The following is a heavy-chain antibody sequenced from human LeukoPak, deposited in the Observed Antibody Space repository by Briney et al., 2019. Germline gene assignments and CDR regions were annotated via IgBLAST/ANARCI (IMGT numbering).Heavy chain of an antibody. CDR1: GGSISTYY. J-gene: IGHJ1*01. CDR3: ARVAVTTGGGHFQH. Sequence: SETLSLTCTVSGGSISTYYWSWIRQPPGKGLEWIGEINHSGSTNYNPSLKSRVTISVDTSKNQFSLKLSSVTAADTAVYYCARVAVTTGGGHFQHWGQGTLVTVSS. V-gene: IGHV4-34*01. CDR2: INHSGST. D-gene: IGHD4-17*01.